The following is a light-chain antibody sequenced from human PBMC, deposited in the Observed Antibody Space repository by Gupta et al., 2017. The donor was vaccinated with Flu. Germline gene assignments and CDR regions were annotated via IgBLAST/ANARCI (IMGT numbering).Light chain of an antibody. Sequence: ERATLSCRASQSVSSRYLAGYKQNPGQAPRLRIYGEYSRATGITDRFSGSGSGTDFTPTISRLEPEDFAVYDCQEYGSSPWMFGKGTKVDIQ. J-gene: IGKJ1*01. CDR2: GEY. CDR1: QSVSSRY. CDR3: QEYGSSPWM. V-gene: IGKV3-20*01.